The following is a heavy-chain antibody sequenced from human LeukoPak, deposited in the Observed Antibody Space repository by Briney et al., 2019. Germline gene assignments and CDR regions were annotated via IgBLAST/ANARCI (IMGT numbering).Heavy chain of an antibody. CDR3: ARDPLSGSGVSYYFDF. J-gene: IGHJ4*02. V-gene: IGHV3-21*01. CDR1: GLTFSPYS. D-gene: IGHD1-26*01. Sequence: KPGGSLRLSCAASGLTFSPYSMNWVRQAPGKGLEWVSFISSSSGYIYYADSVRGRFTISRDNAKNSLYLQMNSLRAEDTAVYSCARDPLSGSGVSYYFDFWSQGTLVTVSS. CDR2: ISSSSGYI.